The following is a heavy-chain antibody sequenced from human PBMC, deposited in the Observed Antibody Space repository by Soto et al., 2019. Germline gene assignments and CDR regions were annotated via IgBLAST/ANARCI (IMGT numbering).Heavy chain of an antibody. CDR1: GFTFSSYG. J-gene: IGHJ2*01. V-gene: IGHV3-33*01. CDR2: IWYDGSNK. D-gene: IGHD4-17*01. Sequence: ESGGGVVQPGRSLRLSCAASGFTFSSYGMHWVRQAPGKGLEWVAVIWYDGSNKYYADSVKGRFTISRDNSKNTLYLQMNSLRAEDTAVYYCASSTVTTEWYFDLWGRGTLVTVSS. CDR3: ASSTVTTEWYFDL.